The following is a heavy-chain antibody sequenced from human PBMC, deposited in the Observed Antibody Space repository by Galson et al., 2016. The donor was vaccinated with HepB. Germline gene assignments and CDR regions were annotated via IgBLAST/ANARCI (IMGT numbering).Heavy chain of an antibody. D-gene: IGHD1-14*01. CDR3: ARRTLQPSFDY. J-gene: IGHJ4*02. V-gene: IGHV4-39*02. CDR1: GDSISIRGYY. Sequence: SETLSLTCTVSGDSISIRGYYWAWIRQPPGKGLEWIGSIYYSGNTYNNPSLKTRVSMSVDTSKNHFPLELSSVTAADTAVYYCARRTLQPSFDYWGQGTPVSVSS. CDR2: IYYSGNT.